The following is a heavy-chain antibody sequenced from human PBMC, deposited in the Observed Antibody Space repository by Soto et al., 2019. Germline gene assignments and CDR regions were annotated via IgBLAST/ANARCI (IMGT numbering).Heavy chain of an antibody. CDR1: GGTFSSYT. D-gene: IGHD2-21*01. J-gene: IGHJ4*02. Sequence: SVKVSCTASGGTFSSYTISWVRQAPGQGLEWMGRIIPILGIANYAQKFQGRVTITADKSTSTAYMELSSLRSEDTAVYYCARGKHACGGDCYDYWGQGTLVTVSS. CDR2: IIPILGIA. CDR3: ARGKHACGGDCYDY. V-gene: IGHV1-69*02.